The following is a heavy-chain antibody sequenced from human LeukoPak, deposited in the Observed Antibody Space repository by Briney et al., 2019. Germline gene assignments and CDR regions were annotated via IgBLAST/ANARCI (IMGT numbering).Heavy chain of an antibody. CDR3: ARARSLLFMDV. CDR1: GLTFSSYE. Sequence: GGSLRLSCAASGLTFSSYEMNWIRQAPGKGLEWISYISNSGSTKYYADSVKGRFTISRDNAKNSVFLQMNSLRAEDTAVYYCARARSLLFMDVWGKGTTVTISS. CDR2: ISNSGSTK. D-gene: IGHD3-10*01. J-gene: IGHJ6*03. V-gene: IGHV3-48*03.